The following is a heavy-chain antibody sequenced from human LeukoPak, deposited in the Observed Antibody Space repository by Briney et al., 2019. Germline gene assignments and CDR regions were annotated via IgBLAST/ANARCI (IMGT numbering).Heavy chain of an antibody. CDR3: ARTRYFDWLFPPDY. D-gene: IGHD3-9*01. CDR1: GYTFTGYY. J-gene: IGHJ4*02. V-gene: IGHV1-2*02. Sequence: ASVKVSCKASGYTFTGYYMHWVRQAPGHGLEWMGWINPNSGGTNYAQKFQGRVTMTRDTSISTAYMELSRLRSDDTAVYYCARTRYFDWLFPPDYWGQGTMVTVSS. CDR2: INPNSGGT.